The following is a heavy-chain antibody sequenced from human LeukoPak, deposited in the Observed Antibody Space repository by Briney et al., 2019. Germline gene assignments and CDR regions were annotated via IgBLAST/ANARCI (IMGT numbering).Heavy chain of an antibody. CDR3: ARWLEFGYDAFDI. J-gene: IGHJ3*02. D-gene: IGHD5-24*01. V-gene: IGHV3-30*02. CDR1: GFTFSSYG. Sequence: PGGSLRLSCAASGFTFSSYGMHWVRQAPGKGLEWVAFIRYDGSNKYYADSVKGRFTISRDNSKNTLYLQMNSLRAEDTAVYYCARWLEFGYDAFDIWGQGTMVTVSS. CDR2: IRYDGSNK.